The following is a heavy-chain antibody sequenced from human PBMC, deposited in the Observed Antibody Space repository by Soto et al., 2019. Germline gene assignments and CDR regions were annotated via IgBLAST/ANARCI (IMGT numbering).Heavy chain of an antibody. D-gene: IGHD3-10*01. CDR1: GGSISSYY. CDR3: ARNRRGASRVFDY. CDR2: IYYSGST. V-gene: IGHV4-59*01. Sequence: HSETLSLTCTVSGGSISSYYWSWIWQPPGKGLEWIGDIYYSGSTNYNPSLKSRVTISVDTSKDQCSLKLSSVVAADTAVYYCARNRRGASRVFDYWGQGTLVTVSS. J-gene: IGHJ4*02.